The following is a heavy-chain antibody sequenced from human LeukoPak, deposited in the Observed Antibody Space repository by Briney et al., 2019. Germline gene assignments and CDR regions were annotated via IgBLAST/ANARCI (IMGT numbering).Heavy chain of an antibody. V-gene: IGHV3-11*05. CDR3: ARALYDSSGYLHDAFDI. J-gene: IGHJ3*02. CDR2: ISSSSSYT. Sequence: PGGSLRLSCAASGFTFSDYYMSWIRQAPGKGLEWVSYISSSSSYTNYADSVKGRFTISRDNAKNSLYLQMNSLRAEDTAVYYCARALYDSSGYLHDAFDIWGQGTMVTASS. CDR1: GFTFSDYY. D-gene: IGHD3-22*01.